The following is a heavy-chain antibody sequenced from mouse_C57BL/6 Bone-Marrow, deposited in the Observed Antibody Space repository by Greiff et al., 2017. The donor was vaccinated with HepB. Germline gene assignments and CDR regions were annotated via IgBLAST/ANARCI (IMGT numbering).Heavy chain of an antibody. CDR1: GYTFTSYG. Sequence: VQLQQSGAELARPGASVKLSCKGSGYTFTSYGISWVKQRTGQGLEWIGEIYPRSGNTYYNEKFKGKATLTADKSSSTAYMELRSLTSEDSAVYFCARWGGYYYAMDYWGQGTSVTVSS. D-gene: IGHD3-1*01. V-gene: IGHV1-81*01. CDR3: ARWGGYYYAMDY. J-gene: IGHJ4*01. CDR2: IYPRSGNT.